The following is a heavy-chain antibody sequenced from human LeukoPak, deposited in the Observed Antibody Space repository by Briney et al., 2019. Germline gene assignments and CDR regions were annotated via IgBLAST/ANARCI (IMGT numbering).Heavy chain of an antibody. CDR2: INEDGSET. CDR3: ARGKGWTDY. CDR1: GFTFSSYA. D-gene: IGHD6-19*01. Sequence: PGGSLRLSCAASGFTFSSYAMTWVRQAPGKGLEWVANINEDGSETYYVESVKGRFTISRDNAKNSLFLQLSSLRAEDTALYHCARGKGWTDYWGQGTLVTVSS. V-gene: IGHV3-7*01. J-gene: IGHJ4*02.